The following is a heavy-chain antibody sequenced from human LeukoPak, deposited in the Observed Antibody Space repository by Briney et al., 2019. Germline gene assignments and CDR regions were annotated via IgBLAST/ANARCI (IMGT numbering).Heavy chain of an antibody. CDR2: ISPYNGNT. CDR1: GYTFTHYV. J-gene: IGHJ5*02. V-gene: IGHV1-18*01. D-gene: IGHD3-10*01. CDR3: ARSGFGSGISFDL. Sequence: ASLKVSCKTSGYTFTHYVISWVRQAPGQGLEWMGRISPYNGNTKYAQKLQGRVTMTTDTSTSTAYMELRSLRSDDTAVYYCARSGFGSGISFDLWGQGTLVTASS.